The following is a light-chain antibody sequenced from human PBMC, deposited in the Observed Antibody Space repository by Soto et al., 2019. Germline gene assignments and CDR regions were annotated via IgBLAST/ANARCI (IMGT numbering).Light chain of an antibody. J-gene: IGKJ1*01. V-gene: IGKV1-5*03. CDR1: QSISGW. Sequence: DMQVTQSPSTLSASVGDRVTITCRASQSISGWLAWYQQKPVKAPNLLISKASTLESGVPSRFSGSGSGTEFTLTISSRQPDDFATYYCQQYNNYGSWTFGQGTKVEIK. CDR2: KAS. CDR3: QQYNNYGSWT.